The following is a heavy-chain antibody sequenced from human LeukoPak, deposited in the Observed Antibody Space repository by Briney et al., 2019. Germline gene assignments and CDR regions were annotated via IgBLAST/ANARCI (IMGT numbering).Heavy chain of an antibody. J-gene: IGHJ1*01. Sequence: GTSVKVSCKASGGTFSSYAISWVRQAPGQGLEWMGIINPSGGSTSYAQKFQGRVTMTRDTSTSTVYMELSSLRSEDTAVYYCASGAATGSLYFQHWGQGTLVTVSS. CDR1: GGTFSSYA. CDR2: INPSGGST. V-gene: IGHV1-46*01. D-gene: IGHD6-25*01. CDR3: ASGAATGSLYFQH.